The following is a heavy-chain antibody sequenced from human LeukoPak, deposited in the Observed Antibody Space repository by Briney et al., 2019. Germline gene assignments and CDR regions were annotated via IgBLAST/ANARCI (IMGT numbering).Heavy chain of an antibody. CDR1: GASINSGGYY. D-gene: IGHD2-15*01. V-gene: IGHV4-61*08. Sequence: SETLSLTCTVSGASINSGGYYWSWIRQPPGTGLEWIGYIYYSGSTNYNPSLKSRVTISVDTSKNQFSLKLSSVTAADTAVYYCARYCSGGSCYLRPFDYWGQGTLVTVSS. J-gene: IGHJ4*02. CDR3: ARYCSGGSCYLRPFDY. CDR2: IYYSGST.